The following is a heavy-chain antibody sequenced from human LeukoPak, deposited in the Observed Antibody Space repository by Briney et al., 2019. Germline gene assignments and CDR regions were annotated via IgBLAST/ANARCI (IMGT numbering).Heavy chain of an antibody. D-gene: IGHD6-13*01. V-gene: IGHV3-48*01. Sequence: GGSLRLSCAASGFTFSSYAMSWVRQAPGKGLEWVSYISSSSSSTIYYVDSVKGRFTISRDNAKNSLYLQMNSLRAEDTAVYYCARDDVAPAAAGIDYWGQGTLVTVSS. CDR2: ISSSSSSTI. CDR1: GFTFSSYA. J-gene: IGHJ4*02. CDR3: ARDDVAPAAAGIDY.